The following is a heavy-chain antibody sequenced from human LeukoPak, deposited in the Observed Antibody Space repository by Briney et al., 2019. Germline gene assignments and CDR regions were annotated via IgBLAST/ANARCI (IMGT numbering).Heavy chain of an antibody. CDR2: IYYSGST. CDR1: SYSISSGYY. Sequence: PSETLSLTCAVSSYSISSGYYWGWIRQPPGKGLEWIGYIYYSGSTNYNPSLKSRVTISVDTSKNQFSLKLSSVTAADTAVYYCARVVTRSYWYFDLWGRGTLVTVSS. D-gene: IGHD2-21*02. J-gene: IGHJ2*01. CDR3: ARVVTRSYWYFDL. V-gene: IGHV4-38-2*01.